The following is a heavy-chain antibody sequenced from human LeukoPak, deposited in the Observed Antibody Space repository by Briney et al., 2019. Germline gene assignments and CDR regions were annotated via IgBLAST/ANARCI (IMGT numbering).Heavy chain of an antibody. D-gene: IGHD3-3*01. CDR3: AKVRYIPIFGAVIIQGGYFDY. J-gene: IGHJ4*02. CDR2: ISGSGGST. CDR1: GFTFSSYA. Sequence: PGGSLRLSCAASGFTFSSYAMSWVRQAPGKGLEWVSAISGSGGSTYYADSVKGRFTISRDNSKNTLYLQMNSLRAEDTDVYYCAKVRYIPIFGAVIIQGGYFDYWGQGTMVTVSS. V-gene: IGHV3-23*01.